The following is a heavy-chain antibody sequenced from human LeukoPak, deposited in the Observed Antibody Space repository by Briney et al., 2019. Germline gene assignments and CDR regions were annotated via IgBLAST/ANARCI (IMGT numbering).Heavy chain of an antibody. CDR2: ISSSGSTI. CDR3: ARDANTYYYDSSGYYYKPSFDY. J-gene: IGHJ4*02. Sequence: PGGSLRLSCAASGFTFSSYEMNWVRQAPGKGLEWVSYISSSGSTIYYADSVKGRFTISRDNAKNSLYLQMNSLRAEDTAVYYCARDANTYYYDSSGYYYKPSFDYWVQGTLVTVSS. V-gene: IGHV3-48*03. D-gene: IGHD3-22*01. CDR1: GFTFSSYE.